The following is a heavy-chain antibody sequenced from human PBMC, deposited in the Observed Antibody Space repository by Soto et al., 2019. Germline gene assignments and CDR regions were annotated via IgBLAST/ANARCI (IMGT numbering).Heavy chain of an antibody. J-gene: IGHJ6*02. D-gene: IGHD4-17*01. CDR3: ARDQGVEYGDYGYYYYGMDV. CDR2: IYYSGST. V-gene: IGHV4-31*03. CDR1: GGSISSGGYY. Sequence: QVQLQESGPGLVKPSQTLSLTCTVSGGSISSGGYYWSWIRQHPGKGLEWIGYIYYSGSTYYHPSLKRRVTISVDTSKNQFSLKLSSVTAADTAVYYCARDQGVEYGDYGYYYYGMDVWGQGTTVTVSS.